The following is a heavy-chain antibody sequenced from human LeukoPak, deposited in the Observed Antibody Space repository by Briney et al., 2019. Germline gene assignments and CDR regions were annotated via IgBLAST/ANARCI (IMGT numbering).Heavy chain of an antibody. V-gene: IGHV3-11*01. Sequence: PGGSLRLPCAASGFTFSDYYMSWIRQAPGKGLEWVSYISSSGSTIYYADSVKGRFTISRDNAKNSLYLQMNSLRAEDTAVYYCARAWTDYGSSGSLFYYYYGMDVWGQGTTVTVSS. CDR3: ARAWTDYGSSGSLFYYYYGMDV. CDR1: GFTFSDYY. D-gene: IGHD3-22*01. J-gene: IGHJ6*02. CDR2: ISSSGSTI.